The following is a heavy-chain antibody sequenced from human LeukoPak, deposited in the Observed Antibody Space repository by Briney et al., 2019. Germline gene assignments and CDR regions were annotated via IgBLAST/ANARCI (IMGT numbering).Heavy chain of an antibody. V-gene: IGHV1-46*01. CDR3: ARLLGYCSGGSCSYYFDY. CDR1: GYTFTSYY. J-gene: IGHJ4*02. D-gene: IGHD2-15*01. Sequence: ASVKVSCKASGYTFTSYYMHWARQAPGQGLEWMGIINPSGGSTSYAQKFQGRVTMTRDPSTSTVYMELSSLRSEDTAVYYCARLLGYCSGGSCSYYFDYWGQGTLVTVSS. CDR2: INPSGGST.